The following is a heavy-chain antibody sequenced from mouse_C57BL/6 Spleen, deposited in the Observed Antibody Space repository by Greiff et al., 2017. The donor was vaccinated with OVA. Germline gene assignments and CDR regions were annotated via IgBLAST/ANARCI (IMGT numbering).Heavy chain of an antibody. Sequence: DVKLVESGGGLVKPGGSLKLSCAASGFTFSSYAMSWVRQTPEKRLEWVATISDGGSYTYYPDNVKGRFTISRDNAKNNLYLQMSHLKSEDTAMYYCARDRDLTGFDYWGQGTTLTVSS. V-gene: IGHV5-4*01. D-gene: IGHD4-1*01. CDR1: GFTFSSYA. CDR2: ISDGGSYT. J-gene: IGHJ2*01. CDR3: ARDRDLTGFDY.